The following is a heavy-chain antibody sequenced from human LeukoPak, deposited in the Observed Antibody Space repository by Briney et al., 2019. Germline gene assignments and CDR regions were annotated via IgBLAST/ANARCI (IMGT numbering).Heavy chain of an antibody. J-gene: IGHJ4*02. CDR2: IYYSGST. CDR1: GGSISSGGYY. CDR3: ARARSAAGNFDY. D-gene: IGHD6-13*01. Sequence: PSETLSLTCTVSGGSISSGGYYWSWIRQHPGKGLEWIGYIYYSGSTYYNPSLKSRVTISADTSKTQFSLKLISVTTADTAVYYCARARSAAGNFDYWGQGTLVTVSS. V-gene: IGHV4-31*03.